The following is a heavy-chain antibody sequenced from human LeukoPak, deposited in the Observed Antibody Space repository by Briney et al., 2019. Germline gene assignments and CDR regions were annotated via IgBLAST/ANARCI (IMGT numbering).Heavy chain of an antibody. J-gene: IGHJ5*02. CDR3: ARHGLDYGDFRRGWFDP. V-gene: IGHV5-51*01. Sequence: GGSLRLSCAASGFTFSSYWISWVRQAPGKGLEWMGIIYPGDSDTRYSPSFQGQVTISADKSISTAYLQWSSLKASDTAMYYCARHGLDYGDFRRGWFDPWGQGTLVTVSS. CDR1: GFTFSSYW. D-gene: IGHD4-17*01. CDR2: IYPGDSDT.